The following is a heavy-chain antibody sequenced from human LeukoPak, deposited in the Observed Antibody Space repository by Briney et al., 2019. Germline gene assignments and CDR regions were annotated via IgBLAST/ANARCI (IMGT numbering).Heavy chain of an antibody. CDR1: GFTFSSYD. CDR3: ARGRFNYDNSGYSSFYH. V-gene: IGHV3-13*01. D-gene: IGHD3-22*01. J-gene: IGHJ4*02. CDR2: IGTAGDT. Sequence: GGSLRLSCAASGFTFSSYDMHWVRQATGKGLEWVSAIGTAGDTYYPGSVKGRFTISRENAKNSLYLQMNSLRAGDSAVYYCARGRFNYDNSGYSSFYHWGQGTLVTVSS.